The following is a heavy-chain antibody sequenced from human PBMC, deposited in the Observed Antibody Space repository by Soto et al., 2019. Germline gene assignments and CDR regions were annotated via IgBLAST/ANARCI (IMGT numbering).Heavy chain of an antibody. CDR2: IYYSGST. D-gene: IGHD1-7*01. CDR1: GGSISSYY. V-gene: IGHV4-59*08. CDR3: GRHAGFNWTYAFPVAGIDAFDT. J-gene: IGHJ3*02. Sequence: NPSETLSLTCTVSGGSISSYYWSWIRQPPGKGLEWIGYIYYSGSTNYNPSLKSRVTISVDTSKNQFSLKLSSVTAADTAVYYCGRHAGFNWTYAFPVAGIDAFDTWGQGTRVTVSS.